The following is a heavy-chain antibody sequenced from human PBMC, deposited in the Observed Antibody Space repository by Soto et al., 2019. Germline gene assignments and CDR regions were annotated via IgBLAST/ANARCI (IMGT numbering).Heavy chain of an antibody. V-gene: IGHV3-23*01. D-gene: IGHD2-2*01. Sequence: EVQLLESGGGLVQTGGSLRLSCAASGFTFSMSAMSWVRQAPGKGLEWVSTTGLNGRTTYYADSVKGRFTVSRDNSKNTLHLQMNSLRAEDTAVYYCATVHSTSRSFDYWGQGTLVTVSS. CDR3: ATVHSTSRSFDY. CDR2: TGLNGRTT. J-gene: IGHJ4*02. CDR1: GFTFSMSA.